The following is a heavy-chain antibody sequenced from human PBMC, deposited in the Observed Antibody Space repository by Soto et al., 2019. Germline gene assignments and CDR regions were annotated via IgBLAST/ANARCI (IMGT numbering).Heavy chain of an antibody. Sequence: GGSLRLSCAASEFTISSYAIHWVRQAPGKGLEWVAVISYDGSSKYNSDSVKGPFTISRDKSKNTVYLQMHSLTVEDTAVYYCARDAVAMDYWGRGTLVTVSS. CDR1: EFTISSYA. J-gene: IGHJ4*02. V-gene: IGHV3-30-3*01. CDR3: ARDAVAMDY. D-gene: IGHD6-19*01. CDR2: ISYDGSSK.